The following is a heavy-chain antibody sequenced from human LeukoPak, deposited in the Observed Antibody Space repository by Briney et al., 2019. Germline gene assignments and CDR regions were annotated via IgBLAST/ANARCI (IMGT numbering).Heavy chain of an antibody. CDR3: ARDRITMIVADNWFDP. D-gene: IGHD3-22*01. CDR2: IIPIFGTA. J-gene: IGHJ5*02. Sequence: ASVKVSCKASGGTFSSYAISWVRQAPGQGLEWMGGIIPIFGTANYAQKFQGRVTITADESTSTAYMELSSLRSEDTAVYYCARDRITMIVADNWFDPWGQGTLVTVSS. V-gene: IGHV1-69*13. CDR1: GGTFSSYA.